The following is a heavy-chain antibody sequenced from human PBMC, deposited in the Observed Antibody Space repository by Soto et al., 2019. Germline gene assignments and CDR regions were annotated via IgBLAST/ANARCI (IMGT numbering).Heavy chain of an antibody. J-gene: IGHJ6*02. CDR3: AREDYGGNSEYYYYYYGMDV. Sequence: SETLSLTCTVSGGSVSSGSYYWSWIRQPPGKGLEWIGYIYYSGSTNYNPSLKSRVTISVDTSKNQFSLKLSSVTAADTAVYYCAREDYGGNSEYYYYYYGMDVWGQGTTVTVSS. CDR2: IYYSGST. V-gene: IGHV4-61*01. D-gene: IGHD4-17*01. CDR1: GGSVSSGSYY.